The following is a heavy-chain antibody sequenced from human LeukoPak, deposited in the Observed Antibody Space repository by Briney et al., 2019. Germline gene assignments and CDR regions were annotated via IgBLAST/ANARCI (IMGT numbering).Heavy chain of an antibody. CDR1: GGTFSSYA. J-gene: IGHJ4*02. CDR2: IIPILGIA. Sequence: SVKVSCKASGGTFSSYAISWVRQAPGQRLEWMGRIIPILGIANYAQKFQGRVTITADKSTTTANMELSSLRSEDAAVYYCARVEAPGYSYGQYYFDYCGQGTLVPVSS. V-gene: IGHV1-69*04. CDR3: ARVEAPGYSYGQYYFDY. D-gene: IGHD5-18*01.